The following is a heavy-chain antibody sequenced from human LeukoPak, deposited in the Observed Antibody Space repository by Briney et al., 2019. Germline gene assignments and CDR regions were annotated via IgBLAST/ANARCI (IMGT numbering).Heavy chain of an antibody. Sequence: PGGSLRLSCAASGFTFSSYWMHWVRQAPGKGLVWVSRINSDGSSTSYADSVKGRFTISRDNAKNTLYLQMNSLRAEDTAVYYCARDPPNSSGYSVPYDAFGIWGQGTMVTVSS. J-gene: IGHJ3*02. CDR3: ARDPPNSSGYSVPYDAFGI. V-gene: IGHV3-74*01. CDR2: INSDGSST. D-gene: IGHD3-22*01. CDR1: GFTFSSYW.